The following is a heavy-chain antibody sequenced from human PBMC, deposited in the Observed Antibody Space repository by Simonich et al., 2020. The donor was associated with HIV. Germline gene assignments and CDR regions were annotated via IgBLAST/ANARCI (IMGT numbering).Heavy chain of an antibody. Sequence: QVHLVQSGAEVKKPGASVKVSCKASGYTFTNYYIHWVRQAPGQGLEGKGRLSPNNGGTDCPQKFQGRVTMTRDTSISTAYMELNRLKSDDTAIYYCATHGPGSYSSALDIWGQGTMVTVSS. J-gene: IGHJ3*02. CDR3: ATHGPGSYSSALDI. D-gene: IGHD1-26*01. V-gene: IGHV1-2*06. CDR1: GYTFTNYY. CDR2: LSPNNGGT.